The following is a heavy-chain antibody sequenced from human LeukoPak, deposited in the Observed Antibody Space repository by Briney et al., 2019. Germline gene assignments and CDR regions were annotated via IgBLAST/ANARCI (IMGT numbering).Heavy chain of an antibody. D-gene: IGHD2-15*01. CDR1: GGTFSSYA. CDR2: IIPIFGTA. Sequence: GASLKVSCKASGGTFSSYAISWVRQAPGHGLEWMGRIIPIFGTANYAQKFQGRVTITTDESTSTAYMELSSLRSEDTAVYYCARGPDAYCSGGSCYVSNWFDPWGQGTLVTVSS. J-gene: IGHJ5*02. V-gene: IGHV1-69*05. CDR3: ARGPDAYCSGGSCYVSNWFDP.